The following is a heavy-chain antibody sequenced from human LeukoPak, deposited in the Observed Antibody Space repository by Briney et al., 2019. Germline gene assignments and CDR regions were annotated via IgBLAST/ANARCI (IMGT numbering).Heavy chain of an antibody. CDR3: ARDPTTVITLPYYFDF. CDR1: GGSFSGYH. V-gene: IGHV4-34*01. Sequence: SETLSLTCAVHGGSFSGYHWNWIRQSPGKGLEGIGEVSDRGRTNYNPSLKSRVTLSVDTSNKQFSLKLSAVTAADTAVYYCARDPTTVITLPYYFDFWGQGTLVTVSS. CDR2: VSDRGRT. J-gene: IGHJ4*02. D-gene: IGHD4-17*01.